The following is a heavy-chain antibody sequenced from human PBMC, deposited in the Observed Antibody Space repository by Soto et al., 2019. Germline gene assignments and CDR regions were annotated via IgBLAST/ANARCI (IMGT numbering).Heavy chain of an antibody. Sequence: WLRQPPGKGLEWIGCINYSGNTMYNPSLQSRLTLSVDTSKNQFSLKLSSVTAADTAVYYCVRHAQWIIRAYWGQGSLVTVSS. D-gene: IGHD5-12*01. CDR3: VRHAQWIIRAY. J-gene: IGHJ4*02. V-gene: IGHV4-39*01. CDR2: INYSGNT.